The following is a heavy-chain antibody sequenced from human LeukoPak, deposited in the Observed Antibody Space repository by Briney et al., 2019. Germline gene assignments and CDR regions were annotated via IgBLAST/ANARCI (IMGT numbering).Heavy chain of an antibody. CDR1: GDSFTVTRFG. V-gene: IGHV1-69*06. J-gene: IGHJ4*02. CDR2: IFPLSESS. Sequence: SVTVSCKASGDSFTVTRFGFNWVRQAPGRGLEWMGRIFPLSESSQNAQTFQGRLSITADKSTNTVFMELRSLRFDDTGTYYCARDHLFEQEKTYLMFPSDSWGQETPVIVSS. CDR3: ARDHLFEQEKTYLMFPSDS. D-gene: IGHD3-10*02.